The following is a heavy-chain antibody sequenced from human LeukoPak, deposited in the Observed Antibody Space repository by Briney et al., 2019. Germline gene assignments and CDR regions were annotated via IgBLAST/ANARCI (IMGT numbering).Heavy chain of an antibody. CDR3: ARYCSSTSCYIDAFDI. CDR2: IYYSGST. D-gene: IGHD2-2*02. CDR1: NYSLKRGYY. Sequence: SETLSLTCSVSNYSLKRGYYWGWIRQPPGKGLEGLGYIYYSGSTNYNPSLKSRVTISVDTSKNQFSLKLSSVTAADTAVYYCARYCSSTSCYIDAFDIWGQGTMVTVSS. V-gene: IGHV4-61*01. J-gene: IGHJ3*02.